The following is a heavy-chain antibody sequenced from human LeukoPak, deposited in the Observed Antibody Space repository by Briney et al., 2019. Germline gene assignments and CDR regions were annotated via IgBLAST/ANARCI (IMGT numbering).Heavy chain of an antibody. D-gene: IGHD5-12*01. V-gene: IGHV3-23*01. Sequence: GGSLRLSCAASGFTLSDNYMSWIRQAPGKGLEWVSGIGGSGGFITYYADSVKGRFTVSRDNSKNTLYLQMNSLRADDTAIYYCARDLGWLHYADWGQGTLVTVSS. CDR1: GFTLSDNY. CDR3: ARDLGWLHYAD. J-gene: IGHJ4*02. CDR2: IGGSGGFIT.